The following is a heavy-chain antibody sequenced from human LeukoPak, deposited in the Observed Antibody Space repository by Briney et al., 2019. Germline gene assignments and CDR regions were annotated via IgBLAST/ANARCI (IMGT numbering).Heavy chain of an antibody. CDR3: ARAYSSGWPDRGAFDP. V-gene: IGHV4-34*01. CDR2: INHSGST. J-gene: IGHJ5*02. D-gene: IGHD6-19*01. CDR1: GGSFSGYY. Sequence: PSETLSLTCAVYGGSFSGYYWSWIRQPPGKGLEWIGEINHSGSTNYNPSLKSRVTISVDTSKNQFSLKLSSVTAADTAVYYCARAYSSGWPDRGAFDPWGQGTLVTVSS.